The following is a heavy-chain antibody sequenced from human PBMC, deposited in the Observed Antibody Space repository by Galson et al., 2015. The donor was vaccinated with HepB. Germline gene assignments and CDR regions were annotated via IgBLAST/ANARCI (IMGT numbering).Heavy chain of an antibody. CDR2: IKQDGSEK. J-gene: IGHJ6*02. CDR3: SRSHYGGDRYHYYGMDV. V-gene: IGHV3-7*03. CDR1: GFTFSDYW. Sequence: SLRLSCASSGFTFSDYWMTWVRQAPGKGLEWVANIKQDGSEKHYVDSVKGRFTISRDDSKSIAFLQINSLKSEDTAVYYCSRSHYGGDRYHYYGMDVWGQRTTVTVSS. D-gene: IGHD2-21*02.